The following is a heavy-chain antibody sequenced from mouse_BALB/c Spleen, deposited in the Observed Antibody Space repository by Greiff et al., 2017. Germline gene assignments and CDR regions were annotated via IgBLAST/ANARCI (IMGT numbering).Heavy chain of an antibody. CDR2: ISDGGSYT. CDR1: GFTFSDYY. V-gene: IGHV5-4*02. CDR3: AGDGEGSLAWFAY. D-gene: IGHD1-1*02. Sequence: EVQVVESGGGLVKPGGSLKLSCAASGFTFSDYYMYWVRQTPEKRLEWVATISDGGSYTYYPDSVKGRFTISRDNAKNNLYLQMSSLKSEDTAMYYCAGDGEGSLAWFAYWGQGTLVTVSA. J-gene: IGHJ3*01.